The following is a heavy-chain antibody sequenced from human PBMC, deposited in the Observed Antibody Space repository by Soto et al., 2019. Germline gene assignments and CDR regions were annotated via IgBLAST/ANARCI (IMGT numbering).Heavy chain of an antibody. CDR1: GFTFSSYW. J-gene: IGHJ3*02. CDR3: ASEEAGNWNDAFDI. D-gene: IGHD1-1*01. Sequence: GGSLRLSCAASGFTFSSYWMHWVRQAPGKGLVWVSRINSDGSSTSYADSVKGRFTISRDNAKNTLYLQMNSLRAEDTAVYYCASEEAGNWNDAFDIWGQGTMVTVSS. V-gene: IGHV3-74*01. CDR2: INSDGSST.